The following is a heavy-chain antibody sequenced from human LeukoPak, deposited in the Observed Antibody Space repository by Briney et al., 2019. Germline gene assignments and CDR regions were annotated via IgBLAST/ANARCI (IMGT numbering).Heavy chain of an antibody. CDR1: GFSLSTSGVG. CDR3: AHRPPTGIPLIAAAATFDP. V-gene: IGHV2-5*01. Sequence: SGPTLVKPTQTLTLTCTFSGFSLSTSGVGVGWIRQPPGKALEWLALIYWNDDKRYSPSLKSRLTITKDTSKNQVVLTMTNMDPVDTAIYYCAHRPPTGIPLIAAAATFDPWGQGTLVTVSS. D-gene: IGHD6-13*01. CDR2: IYWNDDK. J-gene: IGHJ5*02.